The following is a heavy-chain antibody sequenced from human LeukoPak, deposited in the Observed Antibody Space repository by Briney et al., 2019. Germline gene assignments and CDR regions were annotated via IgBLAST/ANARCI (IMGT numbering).Heavy chain of an antibody. Sequence: ASVKVSCKASGCTFTSYYMHWVRQAPGQGLEWMGIINPSGGSTSYAQKFQGRVTMTRDTSTSTVYMELSSLRSEDTAVYYCASASGGYYGSAYWGQGTLVTVSS. D-gene: IGHD3-10*01. CDR1: GCTFTSYY. CDR3: ASASGGYYGSAY. CDR2: INPSGGST. V-gene: IGHV1-46*01. J-gene: IGHJ4*02.